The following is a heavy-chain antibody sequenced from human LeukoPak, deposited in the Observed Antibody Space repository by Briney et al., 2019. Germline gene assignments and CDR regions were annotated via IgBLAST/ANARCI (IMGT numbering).Heavy chain of an antibody. J-gene: IGHJ4*02. CDR1: GDSISTSSHY. V-gene: IGHV4-39*07. CDR3: ARRVAATSFRDY. D-gene: IGHD6-19*01. Sequence: SETLSLTCTVSGDSISTSSHYWGWIRQPPGKGLEWIGAMFYSGSTYDNPSLKSRVTISLDTSKNQFSLKLSSVTAADTAVYYCARRVAATSFRDYWGQGTLVTVSS. CDR2: MFYSGST.